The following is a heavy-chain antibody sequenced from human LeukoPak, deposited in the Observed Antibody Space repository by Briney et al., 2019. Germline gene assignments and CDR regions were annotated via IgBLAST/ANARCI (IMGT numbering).Heavy chain of an antibody. D-gene: IGHD3-22*01. CDR2: INHSGST. V-gene: IGHV4-34*01. Sequence: PSETLSLTCAVYGGSFSGYYWSWIRQPPGKGLEWIGEINHSGSTNYNPSLKSRVTISVDTSKNRFSLKLSSVTAADTAVYYCARGIYYDSSGYYQPVDYWGQGTLVTVSS. CDR1: GGSFSGYY. J-gene: IGHJ4*02. CDR3: ARGIYYDSSGYYQPVDY.